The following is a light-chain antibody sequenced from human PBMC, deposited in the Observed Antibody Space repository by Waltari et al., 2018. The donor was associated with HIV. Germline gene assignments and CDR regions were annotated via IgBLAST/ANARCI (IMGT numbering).Light chain of an antibody. J-gene: IGKJ3*01. CDR1: QSVSSN. CDR3: QQYNDWPFT. V-gene: IGKV3-15*01. Sequence: EVVMTQSPATLSVSQGERATLSCRASQSVSSNLAWYQQKPGQAPRLLIDGASTRATCIPARFSGSGSGTEFTLTISSLQSEDFAVYSCQQYNDWPFTFGPGTKVDMK. CDR2: GAS.